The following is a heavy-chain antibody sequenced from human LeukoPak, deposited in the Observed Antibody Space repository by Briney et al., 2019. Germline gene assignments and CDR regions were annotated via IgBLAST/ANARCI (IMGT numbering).Heavy chain of an antibody. Sequence: GRSLRLSCAASGFTFSRYGMHWVRQAPGEGLEWVAVIWYDGSNKYYADSVKGRFTISRDNSKDTLYLQLNSLRAEDTALYYCARERSGDTAMDFDHWGQGTLVIVSS. CDR1: GFTFSRYG. CDR2: IWYDGSNK. V-gene: IGHV3-33*01. J-gene: IGHJ4*02. D-gene: IGHD5-18*01. CDR3: ARERSGDTAMDFDH.